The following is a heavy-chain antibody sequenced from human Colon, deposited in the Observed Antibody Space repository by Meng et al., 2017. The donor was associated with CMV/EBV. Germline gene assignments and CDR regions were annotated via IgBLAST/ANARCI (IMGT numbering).Heavy chain of an antibody. CDR1: GYTFTGYL. D-gene: IGHD3-3*01. V-gene: IGHV1-2*02. Sequence: LIHAGAGMMDPRPSLQVSCKASGYTFTGYLIYGVRQAPGQGLEWMGWINPYSGDTIYAQKFEVGVTMTRDASITTAYLELSSLKSDDTAVYYCGTFGGDFDYWGQGTLVTVSS. CDR3: GTFGGDFDY. J-gene: IGHJ4*02. CDR2: INPYSGDT.